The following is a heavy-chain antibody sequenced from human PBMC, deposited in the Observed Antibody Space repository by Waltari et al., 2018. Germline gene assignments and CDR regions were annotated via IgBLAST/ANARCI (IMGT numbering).Heavy chain of an antibody. D-gene: IGHD5-18*01. V-gene: IGHV3-30*01. Sequence: QVQLVESGVSVVQPGRSLRLSCSASGFAFSFFALHWVRQAPGKGLEWVAVLSYDGSDKFYADSVEGRFTISRDNSKNTMYLEMNNLKVEDTAVYFCARGSSPGNTELDYWGQGTLVTVSS. CDR2: LSYDGSDK. J-gene: IGHJ4*02. CDR1: GFAFSFFA. CDR3: ARGSSPGNTELDY.